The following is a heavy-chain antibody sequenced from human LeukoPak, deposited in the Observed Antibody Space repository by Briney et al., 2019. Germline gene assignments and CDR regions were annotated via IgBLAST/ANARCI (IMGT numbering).Heavy chain of an antibody. CDR1: GAMFAGHY. CDR3: AVSVQAAAIPAFDN. V-gene: IGHV1-2*02. Sequence: ASVKVSCKACGAMFAGHYRHWIRQAPGQGLEWMGWSSPSNGATKYAQNFQGRVTMTRDTSISTAYMELSDLRSDDTAVYYCAVSVQAAAIPAFDNCGQGTLVTVSS. J-gene: IGHJ4*02. D-gene: IGHD6-25*01. CDR2: SSPSNGAT.